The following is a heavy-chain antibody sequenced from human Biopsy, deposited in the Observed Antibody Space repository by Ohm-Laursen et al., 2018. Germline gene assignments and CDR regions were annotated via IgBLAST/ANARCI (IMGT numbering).Heavy chain of an antibody. CDR2: IFYRGST. J-gene: IGHJ5*02. CDR3: ARDYDTSGYYYVS. D-gene: IGHD3-22*01. CDR1: GGSISNNNYY. Sequence: SETLSLTCTVSGGSISNNNYYWGWLRQPPGKGLEWIGSIFYRGSTHYKPSLKSRVNISSDTSKNQFSLKLNTVTAADTAVYYCARDYDTSGYYYVSWGQGTLVTVSS. V-gene: IGHV4-39*01.